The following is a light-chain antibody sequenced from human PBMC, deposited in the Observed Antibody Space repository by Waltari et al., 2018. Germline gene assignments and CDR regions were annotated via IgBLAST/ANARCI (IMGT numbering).Light chain of an antibody. J-gene: IGKJ2*01. V-gene: IGKV1-33*01. CDR3: QQCGDLPYT. CDR2: DAS. CDR1: RDISNC. Sequence: DIHMTQFPSSLFASLGDRVPITCQASRDISNCLIWYQQKPGKAPNLLIDDASNLNTGVPSRFSAGGSGTDFSLSITSLQPEDFATYYCQQCGDLPYTFGQGTKLEIK.